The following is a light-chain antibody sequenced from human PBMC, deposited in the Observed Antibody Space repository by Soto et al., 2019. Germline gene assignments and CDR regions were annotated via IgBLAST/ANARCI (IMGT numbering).Light chain of an antibody. V-gene: IGLV2-14*01. CDR1: SSDVGNYNY. CDR2: EVT. CDR3: SSYTSSSTFLL. J-gene: IGLJ2*01. Sequence: QSALTQPASVSGSPGQSITISCTGTSSDVGNYNYVSWYQLHPGKAPKLMIYEVTNRPSGVSDRFSGSKSGNTASLTVSGLQAEDEGDYYCSSYTSSSTFLLFGGGTKLTVL.